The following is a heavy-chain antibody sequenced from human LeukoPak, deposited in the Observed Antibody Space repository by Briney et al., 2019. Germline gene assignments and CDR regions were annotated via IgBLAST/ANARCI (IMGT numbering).Heavy chain of an antibody. V-gene: IGHV3-30*04. CDR1: GFTFSSYA. D-gene: IGHD3-10*01. Sequence: LPAWARRLSSAASGFTFSSYAMHWGRQAPGKGLERVAVISYDGSNKYYADSVKGRFTISRDNSKNTLYLQMNSLRAEDTAVYYCAREIGTGSYYNVYYYGMDVWGKGTTVTVSS. CDR3: AREIGTGSYYNVYYYGMDV. CDR2: ISYDGSNK. J-gene: IGHJ6*04.